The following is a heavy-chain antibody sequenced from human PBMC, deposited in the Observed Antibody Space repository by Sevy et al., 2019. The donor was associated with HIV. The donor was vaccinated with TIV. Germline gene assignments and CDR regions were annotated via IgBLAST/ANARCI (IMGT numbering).Heavy chain of an antibody. V-gene: IGHV1-69*13. Sequence: ASVTVSCKASGGTFSSYAMSWVRQAPGQGLEWMGGMIPIFGTANYAQKFQGRVTITADESTSTAYMELSSLRSEDTAVYYCARAAGITMVRGVKREGYFDYWGQGTLVTVSS. CDR3: ARAAGITMVRGVKREGYFDY. CDR1: GGTFSSYA. CDR2: MIPIFGTA. D-gene: IGHD3-10*01. J-gene: IGHJ4*02.